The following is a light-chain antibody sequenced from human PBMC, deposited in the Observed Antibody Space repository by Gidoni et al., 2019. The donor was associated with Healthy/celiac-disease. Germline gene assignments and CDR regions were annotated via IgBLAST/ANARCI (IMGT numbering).Light chain of an antibody. V-gene: IGKV1-27*01. CDR3: QKYNRPL. CDR2: AAS. Sequence: DIQMTQSPSSLSASVGDRVTITCRASQGSSNYLAWYQQKPGKVPKLLIYAASTLQSGVPSRFSGSGSGTDVTLTISSLQPEDVATYYCQKYNRPLFGQGTKVEIK. CDR1: QGSSNY. J-gene: IGKJ1*01.